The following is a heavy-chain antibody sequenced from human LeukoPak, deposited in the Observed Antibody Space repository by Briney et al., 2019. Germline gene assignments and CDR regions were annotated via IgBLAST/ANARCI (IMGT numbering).Heavy chain of an antibody. J-gene: IGHJ3*02. D-gene: IGHD6-19*01. V-gene: IGHV3-30*18. CDR3: AKPCLSSGWVFDI. CDR1: GFTFSSYA. CDR2: ISYDGSNK. Sequence: PGGSLRLSCAASGFTFSSYAMHWVRQAPGKGLEWVAVISYDGSNKYYADSVKGRFTISRDNSKNTLYLQMNSLRAEDTAVYYCAKPCLSSGWVFDIWGQGTMVTVSS.